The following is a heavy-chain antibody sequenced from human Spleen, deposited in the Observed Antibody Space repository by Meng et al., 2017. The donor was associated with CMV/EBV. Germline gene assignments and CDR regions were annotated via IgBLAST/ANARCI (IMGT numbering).Heavy chain of an antibody. D-gene: IGHD6-13*01. V-gene: IGHV3-21*01. Sequence: GESLKISCAASGFTFSSYSMNWVRQAPGKGLEWVSSISSSSSYIYYADSVKGRFTISRDNAKNSLYLQMNSLRADDTAVYYCARGGNSSNSKFRSYYGMDAWGQGTTVTVSS. J-gene: IGHJ6*02. CDR1: GFTFSSYS. CDR3: ARGGNSSNSKFRSYYGMDA. CDR2: ISSSSSYI.